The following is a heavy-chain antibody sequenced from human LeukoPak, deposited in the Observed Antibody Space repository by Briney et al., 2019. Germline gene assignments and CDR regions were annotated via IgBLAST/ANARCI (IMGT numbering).Heavy chain of an antibody. CDR3: AAGYSGYDFEYCGGDCYHYFDY. J-gene: IGHJ4*02. CDR1: GYTFTGYY. Sequence: GASVKVSCKASGYTFTGYYMHWVRQAPGQGLEWMGWINPNSGGTNYAQKFQGRVTMTRDTSISTAYMELRSLRSDDTAVYYCAAGYSGYDFEYCGGDCYHYFDYWGQGTLVTVSS. V-gene: IGHV1-2*02. CDR2: INPNSGGT. D-gene: IGHD2-21*02.